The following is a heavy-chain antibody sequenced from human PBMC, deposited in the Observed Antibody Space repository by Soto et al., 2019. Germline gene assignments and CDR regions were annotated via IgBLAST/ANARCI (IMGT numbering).Heavy chain of an antibody. CDR2: IYHSGST. D-gene: IGHD1-1*01. V-gene: IGHV4-30-2*01. CDR1: GCSISSGGYS. J-gene: IGHJ3*02. Sequence: TLTLTCAVSGCSISSGGYSWSWIRQPPGKGLEWIGYIYHSGSTYYNPSLKSRVTISVDRSKNQFSLKLSSVTAADTAVYYCARGLTTRGAFDIWGQGTMVTVSS. CDR3: ARGLTTRGAFDI.